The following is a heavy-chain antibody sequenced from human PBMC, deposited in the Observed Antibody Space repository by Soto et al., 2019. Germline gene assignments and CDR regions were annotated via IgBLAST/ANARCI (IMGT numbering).Heavy chain of an antibody. V-gene: IGHV3-23*04. CDR2: IDGSGRNT. D-gene: IGHD2-15*01. CDR3: AKDGGSVCSGGTCYFQAPDY. Sequence: EVQLVESGGGLVKPGGSLRLSCSASGFPFSSYAMSWVRQAPGKGLEWVSGIDGSGRNTYYADSVKGRFTISRDNSKNTLSVQMDSLRVEDTALYYCAKDGGSVCSGGTCYFQAPDYWGQGTLVTVSS. J-gene: IGHJ4*02. CDR1: GFPFSSYA.